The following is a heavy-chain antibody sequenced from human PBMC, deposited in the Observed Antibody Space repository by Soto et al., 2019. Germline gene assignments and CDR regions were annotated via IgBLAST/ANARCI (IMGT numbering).Heavy chain of an antibody. V-gene: IGHV3-9*01. D-gene: IGHD1-1*01. Sequence: SLIAYWACSEVTFDDYSMHLVMHAPGKGLEWVSGISWNSGSIAYADSVKGRFTISRNNAKNSLYLQMNSLKFEDTALYFCTRVAHAYKRSTARAFDIWGQGRLVTVSS. CDR3: TRVAHAYKRSTARAFDI. J-gene: IGHJ3*02. CDR2: ISWNSGSI. CDR1: EVTFDDYS.